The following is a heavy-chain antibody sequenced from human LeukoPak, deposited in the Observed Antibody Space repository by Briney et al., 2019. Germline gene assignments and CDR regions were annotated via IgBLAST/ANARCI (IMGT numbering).Heavy chain of an antibody. CDR1: GYTFTSYG. D-gene: IGHD3-10*01. J-gene: IGHJ5*02. Sequence: ASVKVSCKASGYTFTSYGISWVRQAPGQGLEWMGWISAYNGNTNYAQKLQGRVTMTTDTSTSIAYMELRSLRSDDTAVYYCARLVYYYGSGSWNWFDPWGQGTLVTVSS. CDR3: ARLVYYYGSGSWNWFDP. V-gene: IGHV1-18*01. CDR2: ISAYNGNT.